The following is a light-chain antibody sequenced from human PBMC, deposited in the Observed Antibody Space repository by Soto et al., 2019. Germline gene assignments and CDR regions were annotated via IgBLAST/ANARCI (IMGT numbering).Light chain of an antibody. Sequence: SGFIQDTNTPSLSPGERATPSCRGSQTVTSGYLAWYQQKPGQAPRLLIYGVSTGATGIPDRFSGSGSGTDFTLTISRLEPEDFAVYFCQVYGSSSKTFGQGTKVDIK. V-gene: IGKV3-20*01. CDR1: QTVTSGY. CDR2: GVS. CDR3: QVYGSSSKT. J-gene: IGKJ1*01.